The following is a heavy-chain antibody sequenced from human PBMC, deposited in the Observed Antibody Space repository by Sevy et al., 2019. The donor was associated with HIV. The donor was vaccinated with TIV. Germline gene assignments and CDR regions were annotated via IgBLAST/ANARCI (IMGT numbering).Heavy chain of an antibody. J-gene: IGHJ4*02. CDR1: GGSITSLY. V-gene: IGHV4-59*08. Sequence: SETLSLTCTVSGGSITSLYWNWIRQPPGKGLEWIANIYYNGHINYNPSLKSRFTLLLDTSKNQFSLRLSSVTAADTAMYYCAGENAWGRGYSWGQGTLVTVS. D-gene: IGHD1-26*01. CDR3: AGENAWGRGYS. CDR2: IYYNGHI.